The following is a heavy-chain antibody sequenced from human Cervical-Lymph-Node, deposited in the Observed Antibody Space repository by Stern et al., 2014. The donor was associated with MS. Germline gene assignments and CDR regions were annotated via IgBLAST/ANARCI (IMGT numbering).Heavy chain of an antibody. D-gene: IGHD1-1*01. CDR3: ARYRGTFYFDN. CDR2: IILIFGTV. Sequence: QVQLVQSGAEVKRPGSSVRVACKASGGTFSTYSSSWVRQAPGQGLEWMGGIILIFGTVNYAQKFQGRVTMSADKSTSTAYLDLTSLRSEDTAMYYCARYRGTFYFDNWGQGTLVTVSS. V-gene: IGHV1-69*06. CDR1: GGTFSTYS. J-gene: IGHJ4*02.